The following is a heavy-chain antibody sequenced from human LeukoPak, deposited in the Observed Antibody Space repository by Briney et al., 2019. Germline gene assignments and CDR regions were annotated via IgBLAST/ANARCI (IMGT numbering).Heavy chain of an antibody. J-gene: IGHJ5*02. V-gene: IGHV6-1*01. Sequence: SQTLSLTCAISGDSVSSNSVTWNWIRQSPSRGLEWLGRTYYRSTWYNDYAVSVRGRITVNPDTSKNQFSLHLNSVTPEDTAVYYCARRLTQYDCFDPWGQGTLVAVSS. CDR3: ARRLTQYDCFDP. CDR2: TYYRSTWYN. CDR1: GDSVSSNSVT. D-gene: IGHD2-2*01.